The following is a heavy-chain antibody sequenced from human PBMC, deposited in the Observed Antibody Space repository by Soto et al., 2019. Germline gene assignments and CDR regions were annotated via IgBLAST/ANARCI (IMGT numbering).Heavy chain of an antibody. CDR1: GFTFSSYG. D-gene: IGHD6-19*01. V-gene: IGHV3-30*18. CDR3: AKGPPSGWYVY. CDR2: ISYDGSNK. J-gene: IGHJ4*02. Sequence: PGGSLRLSCAASGFTFSSYGMHWVRQAPGKGLEWVAVISYDGSNKYYADSVKGRLTISRDNSKNTLYLQMNSLRAEDTAVYYCAKGPPSGWYVYWGQGTLVTVSS.